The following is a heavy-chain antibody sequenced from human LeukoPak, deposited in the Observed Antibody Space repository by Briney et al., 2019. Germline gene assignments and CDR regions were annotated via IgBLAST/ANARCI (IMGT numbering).Heavy chain of an antibody. J-gene: IGHJ6*04. V-gene: IGHV1-69*06. Sequence: SVKVSCKASGGTFSSYAISWVRQAPGQGLEWMGGIIPIFCTANYAQKFQGRVTITADKSTSTASMELSSLRSEDTAVYYCARDGELLWFGESSYGMDVWGKGTTVTVSS. CDR2: IIPIFCTA. D-gene: IGHD3-10*01. CDR3: ARDGELLWFGESSYGMDV. CDR1: GGTFSSYA.